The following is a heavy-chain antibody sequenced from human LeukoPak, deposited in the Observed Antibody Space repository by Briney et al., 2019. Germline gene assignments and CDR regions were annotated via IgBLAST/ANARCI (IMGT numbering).Heavy chain of an antibody. V-gene: IGHV3-23*01. J-gene: IGHJ4*02. CDR2: LTSDGGST. D-gene: IGHD4-23*01. Sequence: GSLQLSCAASGFPFRSYDLSWVRPAPGKGLEWVSSLTSDGGSTEYADSVKGRFTISRDNSKNTLYLQMNSLRAEDTALYFCAKSLVRWAFDYWGQGALVSVSS. CDR3: AKSLVRWAFDY. CDR1: GFPFRSYD.